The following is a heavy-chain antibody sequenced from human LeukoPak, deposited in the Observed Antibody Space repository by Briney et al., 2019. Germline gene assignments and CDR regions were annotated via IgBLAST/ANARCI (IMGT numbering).Heavy chain of an antibody. CDR1: GYTFTSYG. CDR3: ANGYYYGSGSIPHAFDI. D-gene: IGHD3-10*01. Sequence: ASVKVSCKASGYTFTSYGISWVRQAPGQGLEWMGWISAYNGNTNYAQKLQGRVTMTTDTSTSTAYMELRSLRSDDTAVYYCANGYYYGSGSIPHAFDIWGQGTMVTVSS. CDR2: ISAYNGNT. J-gene: IGHJ3*02. V-gene: IGHV1-18*01.